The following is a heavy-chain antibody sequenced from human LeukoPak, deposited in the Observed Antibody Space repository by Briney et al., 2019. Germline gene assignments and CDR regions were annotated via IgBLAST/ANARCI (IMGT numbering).Heavy chain of an antibody. J-gene: IGHJ4*02. CDR2: IDPSHSDT. D-gene: IGHD5-18*01. Sequence: GESLKISCKGFGYSFSNYWIGWVRQMPGQGLGWMGIIDPSHSDTRCPPSFKGQITISAEKSLTTAYLQGNSLKASDTALYYCARQTAMGRSGDYWGQGTLVTVSS. CDR3: ARQTAMGRSGDY. V-gene: IGHV5-51*01. CDR1: GYSFSNYW.